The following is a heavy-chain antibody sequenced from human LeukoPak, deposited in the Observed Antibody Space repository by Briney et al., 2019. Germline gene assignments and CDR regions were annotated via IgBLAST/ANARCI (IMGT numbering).Heavy chain of an antibody. CDR2: ISYDGSNK. D-gene: IGHD2-8*02. V-gene: IGHV3-30*03. CDR1: GFTFSSYG. J-gene: IGHJ5*02. Sequence: PGRSLRLSCAASGFTFSSYGMHWVRQAPGKGLEWVAVISYDGSNKYYADSVKGRFTISRDNSKNTLYLQMSSLRAEDTAVYYCARVLTGSWDWFDPWGQGTLVTVSS. CDR3: ARVLTGSWDWFDP.